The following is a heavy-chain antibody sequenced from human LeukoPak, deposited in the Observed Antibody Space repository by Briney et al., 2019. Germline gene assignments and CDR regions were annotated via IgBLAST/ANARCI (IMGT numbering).Heavy chain of an antibody. D-gene: IGHD2-2*01. J-gene: IGHJ4*02. CDR2: ISSSGSTI. CDR1: GFTFSDYY. Sequence: GGSLRLSCAASGFTFSDYYMSWIRQAPGEGLEWVSYISSSGSTIYYADSVKGRFTISRDNAKNSLYLQMNSLRAEDTAVYYCASYCSSTSCYGDPNDYWGQGTLVTVSS. V-gene: IGHV3-11*01. CDR3: ASYCSSTSCYGDPNDY.